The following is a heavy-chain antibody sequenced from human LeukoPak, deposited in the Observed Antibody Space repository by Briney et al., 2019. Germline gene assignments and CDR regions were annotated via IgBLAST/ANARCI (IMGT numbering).Heavy chain of an antibody. CDR1: GYTFINFA. J-gene: IGHJ4*02. V-gene: IGHV1-3*01. CDR3: ARGPRAAADDY. CDR2: INAGNGNT. Sequence: GASVKVSCKASGYTFINFAINWGRQAPGQRPEWMGWINAGNGNTKYSQKFQGRVTITRDTSASTAYMELSSLTSEDTAVYYCARGPRAAADDYWGQRTLVTVSS. D-gene: IGHD6-13*01.